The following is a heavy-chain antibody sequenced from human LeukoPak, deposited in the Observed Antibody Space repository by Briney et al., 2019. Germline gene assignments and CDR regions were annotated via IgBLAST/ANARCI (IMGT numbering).Heavy chain of an antibody. CDR3: ARVDGYCSSTSCYRRWFDP. V-gene: IGHV3-74*01. Sequence: PGGSLRLSCAASGFTFSSYWMHWVRQAPGKGLVWVSRINSDGSSTSYADSVKGRFTISRDNAKNTLYLQMNSLRAEDTAVYYCARVDGYCSSTSCYRRWFDPWGQGTLVTVSS. J-gene: IGHJ5*02. D-gene: IGHD2-2*03. CDR1: GFTFSSYW. CDR2: INSDGSST.